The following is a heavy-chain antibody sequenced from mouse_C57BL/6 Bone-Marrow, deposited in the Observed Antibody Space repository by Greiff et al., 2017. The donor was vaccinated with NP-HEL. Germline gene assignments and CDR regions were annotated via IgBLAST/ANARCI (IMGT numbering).Heavy chain of an antibody. CDR1: GFTFSDYY. D-gene: IGHD1-1*01. J-gene: IGHJ1*03. CDR2: INYDGSST. Sequence: EVQRVESEGGLVQPGSSMKLSCTASGFTFSDYYMAWVRQVPGKGLEWVANINYDGSSTYYLDSLKSRFIISRDNAKNILYLQMSSLKSEDTATYYCAKTVVATDWYFDVWGTGTTVTVSS. CDR3: AKTVVATDWYFDV. V-gene: IGHV5-16*01.